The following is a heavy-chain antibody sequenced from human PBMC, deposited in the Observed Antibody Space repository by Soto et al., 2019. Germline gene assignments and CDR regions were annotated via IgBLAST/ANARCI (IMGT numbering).Heavy chain of an antibody. CDR3: AKGDDGDRTGGYGMDV. J-gene: IGHJ6*01. V-gene: IGHV3-30*18. D-gene: IGHD1-1*01. CDR1: GFTFSSYG. Sequence: QVQLVESGGGVVQPGRSLRLSCAASGFTFSSYGMHWVRQAPGKGLEWVAVISYDGSNKYYADSVKGRFTISRDNSKNTLYLQMNSLRAEDTAVYYCAKGDDGDRTGGYGMDVW. CDR2: ISYDGSNK.